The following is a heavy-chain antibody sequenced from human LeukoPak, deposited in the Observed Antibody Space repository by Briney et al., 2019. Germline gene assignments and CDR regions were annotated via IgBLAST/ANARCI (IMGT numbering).Heavy chain of an antibody. CDR2: ISSSSSTI. Sequence: PGGSLRLSCAASGFTVSSNYMSWVRQAPGKGLEWVSYISSSSSTIYYADSVKGRFTISRDNAKNSLYLQMNSLRAEDTAVYYCAREVRGYCSSTSCYGPIDYWGQGTLVTVSS. D-gene: IGHD2-2*01. CDR1: GFTVSSNY. CDR3: AREVRGYCSSTSCYGPIDY. V-gene: IGHV3-48*04. J-gene: IGHJ4*02.